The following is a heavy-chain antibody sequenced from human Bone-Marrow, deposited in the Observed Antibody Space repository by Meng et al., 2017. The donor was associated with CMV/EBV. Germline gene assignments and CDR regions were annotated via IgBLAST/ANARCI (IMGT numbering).Heavy chain of an antibody. CDR2: MNPNSGNT. CDR3: ARSRSRIAARRELDY. D-gene: IGHD6-6*01. J-gene: IGHJ4*02. Sequence: SGYTFTSYDINGVRQATGQGLEWMGWMNPNSGNTGYAQKFQGRVTITRNTSISTAYMELSSLRSEDTAVYYCARSRSRIAARRELDYWGQGTLVTVSS. V-gene: IGHV1-8*03. CDR1: GYTFTSYD.